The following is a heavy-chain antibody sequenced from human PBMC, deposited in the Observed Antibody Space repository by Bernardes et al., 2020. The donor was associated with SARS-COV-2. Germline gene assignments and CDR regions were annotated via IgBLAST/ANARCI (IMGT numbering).Heavy chain of an antibody. D-gene: IGHD3-3*01. CDR3: TKGRGVVRFLEWS. J-gene: IGHJ5*02. CDR2: INTSGSHT. V-gene: IGHV3-23*05. CDR1: GFNFKNYA. Sequence: GGSLKVCCAASGFNFKNYAMNWVRQAPGKGLEWVSTINTSGSHTYYADSVKGRVTVSRDNSNNILYLQMDSLRLEDTALYYCTKGRGVVRFLEWSWGQGTLVTVSS.